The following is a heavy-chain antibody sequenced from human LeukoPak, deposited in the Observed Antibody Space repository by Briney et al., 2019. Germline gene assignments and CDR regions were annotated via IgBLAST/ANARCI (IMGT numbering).Heavy chain of an antibody. D-gene: IGHD3-3*01. CDR2: INHSGST. Sequence: SETLSLTCAVYGGSFSGYYWSWIRQPPGKGLEWTGEINHSGSTNYNPSLKSRVTISVDTSKNQFSLKLSSVTAADTAVYYCARGATYYDFWSGYYEDNWFDPWGQGTLVTVSS. V-gene: IGHV4-34*01. CDR1: GGSFSGYY. J-gene: IGHJ5*02. CDR3: ARGATYYDFWSGYYEDNWFDP.